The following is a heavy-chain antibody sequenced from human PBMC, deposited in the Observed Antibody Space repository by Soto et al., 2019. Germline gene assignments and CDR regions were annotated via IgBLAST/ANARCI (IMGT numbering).Heavy chain of an antibody. CDR3: ASSSMVRGLTNSFDP. CDR2: IYYSGST. Sequence: LSLTCTVSGGSVSSGSYYWSWIRQPPGKGLEWIGYIYYSGSTNYNPSLKSRVTISVDTSKNQFSLKLSSVTAADTAVYYCASSSMVRGLTNSFDPWGQGTLVTVSS. D-gene: IGHD3-10*01. V-gene: IGHV4-61*01. J-gene: IGHJ5*02. CDR1: GGSVSSGSYY.